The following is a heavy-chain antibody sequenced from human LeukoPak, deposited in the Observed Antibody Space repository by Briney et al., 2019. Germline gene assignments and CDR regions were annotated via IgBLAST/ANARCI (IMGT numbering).Heavy chain of an antibody. CDR1: GFTFSSYA. CDR3: VKDLGERRYSSGWATFDY. V-gene: IGHV3-64D*06. J-gene: IGHJ4*02. Sequence: PGGSLRLSCSASGFTFSSYAVHWVRQAPGKGLEYVSAISSNGGSTYYADSVKGRFTISRDNSKNTLYLQMSSLRAEDTAVYYCVKDLGERRYSSGWATFDYWGQGTLVTVSS. CDR2: ISSNGGST. D-gene: IGHD6-19*01.